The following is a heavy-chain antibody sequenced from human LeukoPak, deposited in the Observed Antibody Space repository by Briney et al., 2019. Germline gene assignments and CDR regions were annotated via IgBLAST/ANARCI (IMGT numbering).Heavy chain of an antibody. CDR1: GFTFSSYS. Sequence: GGSLRLSCAASGFTFSSYSMNWVRQAPGKGLEWVSYISSSSSTIYYADSVKGRFTISRDNAKNSLYLQMNSLRAEDTAVYYCARGLRYFDWLPDYWGQGTLVTVSS. CDR2: ISSSSSTI. J-gene: IGHJ4*02. D-gene: IGHD3-9*01. CDR3: ARGLRYFDWLPDY. V-gene: IGHV3-48*04.